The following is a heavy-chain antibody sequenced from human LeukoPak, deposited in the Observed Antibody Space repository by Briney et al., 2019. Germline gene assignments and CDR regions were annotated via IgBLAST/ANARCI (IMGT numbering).Heavy chain of an antibody. V-gene: IGHV3-33*01. CDR2: IWYDGSNK. D-gene: IGHD6-13*01. CDR1: GFTFGSYG. J-gene: IGHJ4*02. Sequence: GRSLRLSCAASGFTFGSYGMHWVRQAPGKGLEWVAVIWYDGSNKYYADSVKGRFTISRDNSKNTLYLQMNSLRAEDTAVYYCASGQQLVPFDYWGQGTLVTVSS. CDR3: ASGQQLVPFDY.